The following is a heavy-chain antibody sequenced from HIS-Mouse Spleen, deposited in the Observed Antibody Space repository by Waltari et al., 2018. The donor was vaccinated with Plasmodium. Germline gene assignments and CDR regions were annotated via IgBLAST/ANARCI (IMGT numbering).Heavy chain of an antibody. Sequence: QVQLQESGPGLVKPSETLSLTCSVSGGSISSYYWSWIRQPPGKGLEWIGYIYYSGSTNYNPSLKSRVTISVDTSKNQFSLKLSSVTAADTAVYYCARHAASSSWYDAFDIWGQGTMVTVSS. V-gene: IGHV4-59*08. CDR2: IYYSGST. CDR1: GGSISSYY. CDR3: ARHAASSSWYDAFDI. J-gene: IGHJ3*02. D-gene: IGHD6-13*01.